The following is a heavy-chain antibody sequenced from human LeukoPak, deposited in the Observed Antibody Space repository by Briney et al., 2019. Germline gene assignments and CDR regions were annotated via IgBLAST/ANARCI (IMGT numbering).Heavy chain of an antibody. CDR3: ARDGVRRSEHIRYFDPNPGYFDY. CDR1: GFTFSSYN. J-gene: IGHJ4*02. Sequence: TGGSLRLSCAASGFTFSSYNMNWVRQAPGRGLEWVSYISSSSSAIYYADSVKGRFTISRDNAKNSLYLQMNSLRAEDTAVYYCARDGVRRSEHIRYFDPNPGYFDYWGQGTLVTVSS. CDR2: ISSSSSAI. V-gene: IGHV3-48*04. D-gene: IGHD3-9*01.